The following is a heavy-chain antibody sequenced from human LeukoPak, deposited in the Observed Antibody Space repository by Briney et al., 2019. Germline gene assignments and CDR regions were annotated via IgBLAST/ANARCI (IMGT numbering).Heavy chain of an antibody. Sequence: PGGSLRLSCAASGFTFSSYAMSWVRQAPGKGLEWVSAISGSGGSTYYADSVKGRFTIPRDNSKNTLYLQMNSLRAEDTAVYYCAISGSFFRYYYYGMDVWGQGNTVTVSS. CDR2: ISGSGGST. D-gene: IGHD1-26*01. J-gene: IGHJ6*02. V-gene: IGHV3-23*01. CDR1: GFTFSSYA. CDR3: AISGSFFRYYYYGMDV.